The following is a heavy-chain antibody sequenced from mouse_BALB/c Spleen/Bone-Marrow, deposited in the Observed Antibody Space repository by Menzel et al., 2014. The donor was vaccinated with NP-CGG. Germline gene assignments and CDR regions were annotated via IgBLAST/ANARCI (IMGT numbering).Heavy chain of an antibody. Sequence: QVQLKESGPQLVRPGASVKISCKASGYSFTSYWMHWVKQRPGQGLEWIGMIDPSESETRLNQKFKDKATLTVDKSSSTAYMQLSSPTSEDSAVYYCASPSDGNPFAYWGQGTLVTVSA. J-gene: IGHJ3*01. CDR2: IDPSESET. V-gene: IGHV1S126*01. CDR3: ASPSDGNPFAY. D-gene: IGHD2-1*01. CDR1: GYSFTSYW.